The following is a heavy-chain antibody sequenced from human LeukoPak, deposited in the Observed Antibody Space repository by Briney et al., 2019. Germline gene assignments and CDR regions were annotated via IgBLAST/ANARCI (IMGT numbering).Heavy chain of an antibody. Sequence: SETLSLTCTVSGGSISSGSYYWSWIRQPAGKGLEWIGRIYTSGSTDYNPSLKSRVTISLDTSKNQFSLNLNSVTAADTAVYYCARTSGYETVHGDYDRRFDYWGQGTLVTVSS. D-gene: IGHD4-17*01. CDR1: GGSISSGSYY. J-gene: IGHJ4*02. CDR3: ARTSGYETVHGDYDRRFDY. CDR2: IYTSGST. V-gene: IGHV4-61*02.